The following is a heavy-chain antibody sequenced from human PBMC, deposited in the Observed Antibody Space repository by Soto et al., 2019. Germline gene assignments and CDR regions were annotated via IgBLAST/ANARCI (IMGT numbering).Heavy chain of an antibody. V-gene: IGHV1-3*01. D-gene: IGHD6-6*01. CDR3: ARVVAARHTAWFDP. CDR2: INAGNGNK. CDR1: GYTFTSYA. J-gene: IGHJ5*02. Sequence: QVQLVQSGAEVKKPGASVKVSCKASGYTFTSYAMHWVRQAPGQRLEWMGWINAGNGNKKYSQKFQGRVTITRDTSASTAYMEMSILRSEDTAVYYCARVVAARHTAWFDPLGQVTLVTVSS.